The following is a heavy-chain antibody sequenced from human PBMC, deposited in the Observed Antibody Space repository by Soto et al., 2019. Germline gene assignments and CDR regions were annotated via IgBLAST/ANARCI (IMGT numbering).Heavy chain of an antibody. CDR1: GFTFSSYW. V-gene: IGHV3-7*01. CDR2: IKPDGTEI. Sequence: EVQLVESGGGLVRPGGSLRLSCAASGFTFSSYWMGWVRQAPGKGLEWVANIKPDGTEIYYVDSVKGRFTISRDNAKNSLYLQMNSPRAEDTAVYYCARVLGYGWFDPWGQGTLVTVSS. CDR3: ARVLGYGWFDP. D-gene: IGHD1-1*01. J-gene: IGHJ5*02.